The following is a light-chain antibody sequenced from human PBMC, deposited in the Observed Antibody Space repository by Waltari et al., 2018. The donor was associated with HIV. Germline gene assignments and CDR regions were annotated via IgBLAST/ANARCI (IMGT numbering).Light chain of an antibody. CDR2: HAS. CDR3: LQWSNWPLT. Sequence: ELVFTQSPATLSLSPGARATLSCRASQSVRTSLSWYQQKPGQAPRLLISHASNRATGIPARFSGSGSGTDFTLTISSLEPEDFAFYYCLQWSNWPLTFGPGTRVDVK. CDR1: QSVRTS. V-gene: IGKV3-11*01. J-gene: IGKJ3*01.